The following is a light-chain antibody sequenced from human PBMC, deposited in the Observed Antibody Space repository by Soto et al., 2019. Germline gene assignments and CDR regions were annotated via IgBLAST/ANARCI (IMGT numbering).Light chain of an antibody. CDR3: QQYNNWPFT. V-gene: IGKV3-15*01. CDR1: QSVSSY. Sequence: EIVLTQSPCTLSLSPGERATLSCRASQSVSSYLAWYQQKPGQAPRLLIYGASTRATGIPASFIGNGSGTEFTLTASSLQPEDFAVYYCQQYNNWPFTFGPGTKVDI. J-gene: IGKJ3*01. CDR2: GAS.